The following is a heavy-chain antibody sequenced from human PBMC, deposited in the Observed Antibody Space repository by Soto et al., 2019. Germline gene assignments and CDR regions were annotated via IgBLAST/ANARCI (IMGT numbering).Heavy chain of an antibody. CDR3: ANLRRCVTASVY. V-gene: IGHV3-23*01. D-gene: IGHD2-21*02. J-gene: IGHJ4*02. Sequence: GGSLRLSCAASGFTFSSYAMSWVRQAPGKGLEWGSAISGSGGSTYYADSVKGRFTISRDNSKNTLYLQMNSLRAEDTAVYYCANLRRCVTASVYWGQGTLVTVSS. CDR1: GFTFSSYA. CDR2: ISGSGGST.